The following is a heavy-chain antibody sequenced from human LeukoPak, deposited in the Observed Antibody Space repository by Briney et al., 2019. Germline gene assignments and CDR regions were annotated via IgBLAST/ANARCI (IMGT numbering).Heavy chain of an antibody. CDR3: GRGGVNAGLDY. Sequence: GGSLALSCVASGFIFGDNWMGWVRQAPGKGLEWVANISPHGTEKYYADSLQGVFSVSRDNAKNSVYLQMNRLRVEDAGFYYCGRGGVNAGLDYWGQGSLVTVSS. V-gene: IGHV3-7*01. CDR2: ISPHGTEK. J-gene: IGHJ4*02. CDR1: GFIFGDNW. D-gene: IGHD3-10*01.